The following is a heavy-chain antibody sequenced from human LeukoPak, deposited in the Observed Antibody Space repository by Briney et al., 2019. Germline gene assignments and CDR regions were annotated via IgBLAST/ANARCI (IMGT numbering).Heavy chain of an antibody. Sequence: PSETLSLTCTVSGGSISSYYWSWIRQPPGKGLEWIGYIYYSGSTNYNPSLKSRVTISVDTSKNQFSLKLTSVTAADTAIYYCAREDPQTTVPEGLDVWGQGTTVTVSS. CDR1: GGSISSYY. V-gene: IGHV4-59*01. CDR2: IYYSGST. CDR3: AREDPQTTVPEGLDV. J-gene: IGHJ6*02. D-gene: IGHD4-17*01.